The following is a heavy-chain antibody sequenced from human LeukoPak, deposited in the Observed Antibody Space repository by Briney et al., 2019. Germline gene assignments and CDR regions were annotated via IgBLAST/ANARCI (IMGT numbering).Heavy chain of an antibody. CDR1: GFTFTSYG. V-gene: IGHV1-18*01. Sequence: GASVKVSCKASGFTFTSYGISWVRQAPGQGLEWMGWVSAYNSNTNYAQNLQGRVTMTTDTSTSTAYMELRSLRSDDTAVYYCARERIVVVVAATDPDAFDIWGQGTMVTVSS. J-gene: IGHJ3*02. D-gene: IGHD2-15*01. CDR3: ARERIVVVVAATDPDAFDI. CDR2: VSAYNSNT.